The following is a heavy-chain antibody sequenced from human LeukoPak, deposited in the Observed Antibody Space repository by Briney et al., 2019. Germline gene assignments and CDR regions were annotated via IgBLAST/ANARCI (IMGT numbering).Heavy chain of an antibody. J-gene: IGHJ4*02. CDR3: ARELNYDSSDYYFDY. V-gene: IGHV1-2*02. CDR2: INPNSGGT. D-gene: IGHD3-22*01. CDR1: GYTFTVYF. Sequence: ASVKVSYTASGYTFTVYFMHWVRQAPGQGLEWMGWINPNSGGTNYAQKFQGRVTMTRDTSISTAYMELSRLRSDDTAVYYCARELNYDSSDYYFDYWGQGTLVTVSS.